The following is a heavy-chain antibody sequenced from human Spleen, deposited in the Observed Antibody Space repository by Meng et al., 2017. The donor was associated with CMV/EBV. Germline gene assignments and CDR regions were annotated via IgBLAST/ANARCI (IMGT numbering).Heavy chain of an antibody. V-gene: IGHV3-30*04. J-gene: IGHJ4*02. D-gene: IGHD1-26*01. CDR1: GFSFSAYT. Sequence: GGSLRLSCGASGFSFSAYTMHWVRQAPGKGLEWVAVISYDGGIKYYADSVKGRFTTSRDNSRNTLYLQMNTLRAEDTAVYYCARDIYFIGIGVHSGSSDYRGLGTLVTVSS. CDR2: ISYDGGIK. CDR3: ARDIYFIGIGVHSGSSDY.